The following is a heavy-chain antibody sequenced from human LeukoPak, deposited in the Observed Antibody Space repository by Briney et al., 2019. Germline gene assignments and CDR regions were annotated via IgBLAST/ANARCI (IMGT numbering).Heavy chain of an antibody. J-gene: IGHJ5*02. CDR1: GDSFSSHY. D-gene: IGHD5-12*01. V-gene: IGHV4-59*11. Sequence: PSETLSLTCAVSGDSFSSHYWTWIRQPPGRGLEWIGYISYIGTTNYNPSLKSRVTISIDTSKNQFSLKLSSVTTADTAVYYCARVGSDNWFDPWGQGTLVTVSS. CDR2: ISYIGTT. CDR3: ARVGSDNWFDP.